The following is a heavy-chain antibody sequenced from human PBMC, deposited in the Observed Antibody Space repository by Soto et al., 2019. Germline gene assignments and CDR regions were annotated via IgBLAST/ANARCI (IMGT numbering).Heavy chain of an antibody. Sequence: QVQLVQSGAEVKKPGSSVKVSCKASGGTFSSYTISWVRQAPGQGLEWMRRIIPILGIANYAQKFQGRVTITADKSTSTAYMELSSLRSEDTAVYYCARDLVGYCSGGSCYRLDYWGQGTLVTVSS. V-gene: IGHV1-69*08. J-gene: IGHJ4*02. CDR1: GGTFSSYT. CDR2: IIPILGIA. CDR3: ARDLVGYCSGGSCYRLDY. D-gene: IGHD2-15*01.